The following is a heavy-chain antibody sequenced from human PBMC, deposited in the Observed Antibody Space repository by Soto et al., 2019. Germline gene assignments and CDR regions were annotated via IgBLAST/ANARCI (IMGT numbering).Heavy chain of an antibody. J-gene: IGHJ4*02. V-gene: IGHV4-31*03. CDR3: ARDVVMDDYGDSYFDY. CDR2: IYYSGST. D-gene: IGHD4-17*01. CDR1: GGSISSGGYY. Sequence: SETLSLTCTVSGGSISSGGYYWSWIRQHPGKGLEWIGYIYYSGSTYYNPSLKSRVTISVDTSKNQFSLKLSSVTAADTAVYYCARDVVMDDYGDSYFDYWGQGTLVTVSS.